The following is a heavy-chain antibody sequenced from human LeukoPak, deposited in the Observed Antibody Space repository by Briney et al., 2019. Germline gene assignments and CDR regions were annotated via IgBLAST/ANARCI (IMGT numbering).Heavy chain of an antibody. Sequence: PSETLSLTCTVSGGSISSGDYYWSWIRQPPGKGLEWIGYIYYSGSTYYNPSLKSRVTISVDTSKNQFSLKLSSVTAADTAVYYCPRVVPTLAPMTYDSSGTADYWGQGTLVTVSS. CDR3: PRVVPTLAPMTYDSSGTADY. J-gene: IGHJ4*02. CDR1: GGSISSGDYY. D-gene: IGHD3-22*01. V-gene: IGHV4-30-4*01. CDR2: IYYSGST.